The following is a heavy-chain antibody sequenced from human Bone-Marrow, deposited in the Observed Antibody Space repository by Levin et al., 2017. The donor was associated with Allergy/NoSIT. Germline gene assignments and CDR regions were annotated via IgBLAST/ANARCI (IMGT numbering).Heavy chain of an antibody. D-gene: IGHD2-2*01. CDR2: INTNTGNP. CDR1: GYTFTSYA. J-gene: IGHJ6*03. Sequence: ASVKVSCKASGYTFTSYAMNWVRQAPGQGLEWMGWINTNTGNPTYAQGFTGRFVFSLDTSVSTAYLQISSLKAEDTAVYYCARDRCSSTSCPGTCWVYYYYMDVWGKGTTVTVSS. CDR3: ARDRCSSTSCPGTCWVYYYYMDV. V-gene: IGHV7-4-1*02.